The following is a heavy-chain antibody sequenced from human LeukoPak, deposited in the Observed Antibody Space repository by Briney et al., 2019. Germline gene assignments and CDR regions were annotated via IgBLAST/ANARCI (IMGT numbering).Heavy chain of an antibody. CDR3: ARDQVAVAGINWYYFDY. CDR1: GFTVSSNY. V-gene: IGHV3-66*01. D-gene: IGHD6-19*01. J-gene: IGHJ4*02. Sequence: GGSLRLSCAASGFTVSSNYMSWVRQAPGKGLEWVSVIYSGGSTYYADSVKGRFTISRDNSKNTLYLQMNSLRAEDTAVYYCARDQVAVAGINWYYFDYWGQGTLVTVSS. CDR2: IYSGGST.